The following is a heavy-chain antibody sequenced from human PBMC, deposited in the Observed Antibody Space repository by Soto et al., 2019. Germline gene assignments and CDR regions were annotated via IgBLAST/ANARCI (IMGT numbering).Heavy chain of an antibody. V-gene: IGHV4-31*03. CDR3: ARDRLMATAGTARHYFGLDV. D-gene: IGHD5-18*01. CDR2: IYYSGNT. CDR1: GGSIRSGGYY. J-gene: IGHJ6*02. Sequence: SETLSLTCTVSGGSIRSGGYYWSWVRQNPRKGLEWIGNIYYSGNTYYNPSLRSRLTISVDTSKNQFSLNLSSVTAADTAVYYCARDRLMATAGTARHYFGLDVWGQGTTVTVSS.